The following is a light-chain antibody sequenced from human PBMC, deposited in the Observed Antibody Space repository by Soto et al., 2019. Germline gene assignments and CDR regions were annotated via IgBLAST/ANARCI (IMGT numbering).Light chain of an antibody. V-gene: IGLV2-8*01. CDR1: SSDVGGYNY. Sequence: QSAPTQPPSASGSPGQSVTFSCTGTSSDVGGYNYFSWYQQYPGKAPKLMIYEVYNRPSGVPDRFSGSKSGNTASLTVSGLQPEDEADYYCSAYAGSSTWVFGGGTKLTVL. CDR2: EVY. CDR3: SAYAGSSTWV. J-gene: IGLJ2*01.